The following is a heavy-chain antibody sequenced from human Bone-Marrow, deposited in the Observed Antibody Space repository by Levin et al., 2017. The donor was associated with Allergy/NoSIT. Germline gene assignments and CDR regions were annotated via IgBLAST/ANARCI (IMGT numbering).Heavy chain of an antibody. D-gene: IGHD2-21*02. J-gene: IGHJ4*02. Sequence: PGGSLRLSCAASGFTFSNFGTHWVRQAPGKGLEWVAVISYDGRNTYYADSVKGRFTISRDNSKNTLYLQMNSLRPEDTALYYCAKGAVVATANVKGDYFDYWGQGTLVTVSS. CDR1: GFTFSNFG. CDR2: ISYDGRNT. V-gene: IGHV3-30*18. CDR3: AKGAVVATANVKGDYFDY.